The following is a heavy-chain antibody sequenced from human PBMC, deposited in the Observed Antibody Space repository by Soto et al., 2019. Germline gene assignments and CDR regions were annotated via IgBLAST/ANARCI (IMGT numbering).Heavy chain of an antibody. D-gene: IGHD4-4*01. CDR3: ARSRLTDYSIDY. V-gene: IGHV1-2*02. J-gene: IGHJ4*02. Sequence: ASVKVSCKPSGYTFTGYYIHWVRRAPGQGLEWMGWINPNSGATNYALKFQGRVTMTRDTSISAAYMELNSLTSDDTAVYYCARSRLTDYSIDYWGQGTLVTVSS. CDR2: INPNSGAT. CDR1: GYTFTGYY.